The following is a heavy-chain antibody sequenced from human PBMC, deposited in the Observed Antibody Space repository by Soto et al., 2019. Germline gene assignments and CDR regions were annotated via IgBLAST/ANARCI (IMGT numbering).Heavy chain of an antibody. J-gene: IGHJ4*02. Sequence: SETLSLTCAVSGGSINSGGYSWSWIRQPPGKGLEWIGYLYYGGATYSKPSLKSRVNISVDWSKNQFSLKLNSVTAADTAVYYCARTFTSMGLFDYWGPGTLVTVSS. CDR3: ARTFTSMGLFDY. V-gene: IGHV4-30-2*01. D-gene: IGHD2-8*01. CDR2: LYYGGAT. CDR1: GGSINSGGYS.